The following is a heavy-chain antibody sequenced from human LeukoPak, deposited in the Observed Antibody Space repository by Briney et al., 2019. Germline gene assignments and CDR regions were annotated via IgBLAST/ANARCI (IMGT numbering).Heavy chain of an antibody. D-gene: IGHD3-3*01. Sequence: GGSLRLSCAASGFTFSSYGMSWVRQAPGKGLKWVPAISGSGGSTYYADSVKGRFTISRDNSKNTLYLQMNSLRAEDTAVYYCARDRSSSSYYDFWSGYPNWFDPWGQGTLVTVSS. CDR3: ARDRSSSSYYDFWSGYPNWFDP. CDR1: GFTFSSYG. J-gene: IGHJ5*02. V-gene: IGHV3-23*01. CDR2: ISGSGGST.